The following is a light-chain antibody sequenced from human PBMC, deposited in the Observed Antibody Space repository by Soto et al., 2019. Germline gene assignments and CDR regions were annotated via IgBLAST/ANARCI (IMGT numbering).Light chain of an antibody. Sequence: SYELTQPPSVSVAPGQTATITCGGNNIGSMSVHWYQQRPGQAPVLVVYDDIARPSGIPDRFSGSNSGNTATLTISRVEAGDEADYYCQVWDSSSDLYVFGSGTKVTV. J-gene: IGLJ1*01. CDR1: NIGSMS. CDR2: DDI. CDR3: QVWDSSSDLYV. V-gene: IGLV3-21*02.